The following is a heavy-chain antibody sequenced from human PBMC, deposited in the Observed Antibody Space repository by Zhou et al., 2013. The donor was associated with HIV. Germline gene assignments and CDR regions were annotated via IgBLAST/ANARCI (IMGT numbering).Heavy chain of an antibody. D-gene: IGHD6-13*01. Sequence: QVQLVQSGAEVKKPGSSVKVSCKASGGTFSSYAISWVRQAPGQGLEWMGRIIPILGIANYAQKFQGRVTITADKSTSTAYMELSSLRSEDTAVYYCARCGIAAAGTRFDPWGQGTLVTVSS. CDR2: IIPILGIA. J-gene: IGHJ5*02. CDR3: ARCGIAAAGTRFDP. CDR1: GGTFSSYA. V-gene: IGHV1-69*04.